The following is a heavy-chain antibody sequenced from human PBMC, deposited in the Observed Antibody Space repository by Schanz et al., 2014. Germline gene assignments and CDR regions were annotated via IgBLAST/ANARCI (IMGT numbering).Heavy chain of an antibody. CDR1: GFNFNNFA. CDR3: ARKVVATIGGYYDN. J-gene: IGHJ4*02. V-gene: IGHV3-23*01. Sequence: EVQLLESGGGLVQPGGSLRLSCAASGFNFNNFAMTWVRQAPGKGLEWVSAISGSGGSTYYADSVKGRFTISRDNAENTLFLQMNSLRAEDTAVYYCARKVVATIGGYYDNWGQGTLVIVSS. D-gene: IGHD5-12*01. CDR2: ISGSGGST.